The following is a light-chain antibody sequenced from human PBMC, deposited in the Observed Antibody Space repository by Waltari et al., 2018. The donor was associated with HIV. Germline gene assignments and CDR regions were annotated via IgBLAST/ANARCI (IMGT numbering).Light chain of an antibody. CDR1: TRDIGNF. J-gene: IGLJ2*01. V-gene: IGLV2-14*03. CDR2: PVN. CDR3: SSPTTMESVTFGGGTHAVA. Sequence: HSALTPPASVSGSPGQSITISCTASTRDIGNFVSCYPQHPGKAPQLILSPVNRRPSGTSDRFSGSKSGATASLTISGLQIDDEADYYCSSPTTMESVTFGGGTHAVAFGGGTHLTV.